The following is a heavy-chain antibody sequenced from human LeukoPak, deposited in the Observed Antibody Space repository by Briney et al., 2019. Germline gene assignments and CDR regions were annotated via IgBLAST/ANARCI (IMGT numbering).Heavy chain of an antibody. CDR1: GFTLINYA. D-gene: IGHD1-1*01. CDR2: ISGSGDST. CDR3: ARGRTATFSYHYYEMDV. J-gene: IGHJ6*02. Sequence: PGGSLRLSCAASGFTLINYAMTWVRQAPGKGLEWVSAISGSGDSTYYADAVKGQFTISRDFSKNTLHLQMNRLSPEDTAVYYCARGRTATFSYHYYEMDVWGQGTTVTVSS. V-gene: IGHV3-23*01.